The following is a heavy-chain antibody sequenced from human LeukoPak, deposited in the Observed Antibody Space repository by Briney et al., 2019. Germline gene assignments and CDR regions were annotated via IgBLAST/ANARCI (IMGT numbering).Heavy chain of an antibody. V-gene: IGHV3-30*04. CDR1: GFTFSNYA. Sequence: GRSLRLSCAASGFTFSNYAMHWVRQAPGKGLEWVGVISNGGSKEDYADSGKGRFTISRDNSKNTLYLQMNSLRAEDTAVYYCARGARKGDDYGGFFDYWGQGTLVTVSS. CDR3: ARGARKGDDYGGFFDY. D-gene: IGHD4-17*01. CDR2: ISNGGSKE. J-gene: IGHJ4*02.